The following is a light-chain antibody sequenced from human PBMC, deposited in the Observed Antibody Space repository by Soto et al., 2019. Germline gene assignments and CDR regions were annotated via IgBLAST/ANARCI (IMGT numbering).Light chain of an antibody. CDR2: GAS. Sequence: EIVMTRSPATLSVSPGERATLSCRASQSVSSNLAWYQQKPGQAPRLLIHGASSRATGVPDRFSGSGSGTEFTLTIGRLEPEDFAVYYCQQYDSLPRTFGQGTKVDIK. V-gene: IGKV3D-15*01. J-gene: IGKJ1*01. CDR3: QQYDSLPRT. CDR1: QSVSSN.